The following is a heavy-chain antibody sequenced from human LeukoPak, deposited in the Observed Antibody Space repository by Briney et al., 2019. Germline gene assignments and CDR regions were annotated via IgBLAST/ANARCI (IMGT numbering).Heavy chain of an antibody. V-gene: IGHV1-2*02. Sequence: GASVKVSCKASGYTFTGYYMHWVRQAPGQGLEWMGWINPNSGGTNYAQKFQGRVTLTRDTSISTAYMQLSRLRSDDTAVYYCARDVILFRFSQWLGPRHWYFDLWGRGTLVTVSS. CDR2: INPNSGGT. D-gene: IGHD6-19*01. J-gene: IGHJ2*01. CDR1: GYTFTGYY. CDR3: ARDVILFRFSQWLGPRHWYFDL.